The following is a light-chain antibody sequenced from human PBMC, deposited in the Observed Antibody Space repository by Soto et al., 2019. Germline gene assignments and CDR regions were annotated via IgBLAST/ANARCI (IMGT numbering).Light chain of an antibody. V-gene: IGLV2-8*01. CDR2: EVS. J-gene: IGLJ1*01. CDR1: SSDVGGYNS. Sequence: QSALTQPPSASGSPGQSVTISCTGTSSDVGGYNSVSWYQHYPGKAPKLMIYEVSKRPSGVPDRFSGSKSANTASLTVSGLLAEDEADYYCSSYAGSNNYVFGTGTKLTVL. CDR3: SSYAGSNNYV.